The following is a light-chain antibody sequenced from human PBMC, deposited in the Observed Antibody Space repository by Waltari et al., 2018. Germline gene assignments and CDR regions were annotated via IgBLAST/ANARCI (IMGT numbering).Light chain of an antibody. CDR2: TAS. Sequence: DIQMTQSPSSLSASVGDRVTITCRASQGIGNDLGWFQQKPGKAPKRLIYTASSLQSGVPSRCSGSGAGTEFTLTISSLQPEDFATYYCLQHSSYSRTFGQGTKVEMK. J-gene: IGKJ1*01. CDR3: LQHSSYSRT. CDR1: QGIGND. V-gene: IGKV1-17*01.